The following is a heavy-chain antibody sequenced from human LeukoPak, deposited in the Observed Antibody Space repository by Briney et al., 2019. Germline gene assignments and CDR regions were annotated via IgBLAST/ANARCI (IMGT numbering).Heavy chain of an antibody. D-gene: IGHD3-22*01. Sequence: PGGSLRLSCAASGFTFSDYGMHWVRQAPGKGLEWVTSTWYDGSNKWYADSVKGRFIISRDNSKNMLYLQMNSLRGDDTAVYYCAKMAAADPYTNSPLRPFDSSVHWDYWGQGTLVTVSS. J-gene: IGHJ4*02. CDR2: TWYDGSNK. CDR3: AKMAAADPYTNSPLRPFDSSVHWDY. CDR1: GFTFSDYG. V-gene: IGHV3-33*06.